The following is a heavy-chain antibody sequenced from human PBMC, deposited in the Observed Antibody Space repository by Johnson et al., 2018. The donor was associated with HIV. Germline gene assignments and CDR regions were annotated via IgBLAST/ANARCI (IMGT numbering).Heavy chain of an antibody. V-gene: IGHV3-11*04. Sequence: QVQLVESGGGLVKPGGSLRLSCAASGFTFGDYYMSWIRQAPGKGLEWVSYISSSGSTIYYADSVKGRFTISRDNAKYSLYLQMNSLRAEETAVYYCAPQLGIGDAFYIWGQGTMVTVSS. CDR1: GFTFGDYY. CDR3: APQLGIGDAFYI. CDR2: ISSSGSTI. D-gene: IGHD7-27*01. J-gene: IGHJ3*02.